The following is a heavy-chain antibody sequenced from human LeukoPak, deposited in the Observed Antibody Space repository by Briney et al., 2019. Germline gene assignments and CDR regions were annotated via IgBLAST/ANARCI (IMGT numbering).Heavy chain of an antibody. CDR3: ATLSGGFYCSSTSCYSQGDY. J-gene: IGHJ4*02. V-gene: IGHV3-30*02. Sequence: GGSLRLSCAASGFTFSSYGMHWVRQAPGKGLEWVAFIRYDGSNKYYADSVKGRFTISRDNSKNTLYLQMNSLRAEDTAVYYCATLSGGFYCSSTSCYSQGDYWGQGTLVTVSS. D-gene: IGHD2-2*02. CDR2: IRYDGSNK. CDR1: GFTFSSYG.